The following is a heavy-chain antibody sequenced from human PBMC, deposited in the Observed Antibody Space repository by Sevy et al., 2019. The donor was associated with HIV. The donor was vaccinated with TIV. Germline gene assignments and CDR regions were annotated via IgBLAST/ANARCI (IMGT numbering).Heavy chain of an antibody. CDR3: AREGCTKPHDY. CDR1: GFTFSKYS. CDR2: LSFGCGEI. D-gene: IGHD2-8*01. J-gene: IGHJ4*02. Sequence: GGSLRLSCAASGFTFSKYSMSWVRQPPGKGLEWVSTLSFGCGEINHADSMKGRFTISRENSKNSLYLQMNNLRAEDTAVYYCAREGCTKPHDYWGQGTLVTVSS. V-gene: IGHV3-23*01.